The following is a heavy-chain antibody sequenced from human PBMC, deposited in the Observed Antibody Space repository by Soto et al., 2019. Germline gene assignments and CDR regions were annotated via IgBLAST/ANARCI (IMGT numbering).Heavy chain of an antibody. D-gene: IGHD2-21*02. V-gene: IGHV3-7*01. CDR2: IKQDGSEK. Sequence: EVQLVESGGGLVQPGGSLRLSCAASGFTFSDYWMSWVRQAPGKGLEWVANIKQDGSEKYYVDSMKGRFNISRDNAKNSLFLQMNSLRAEDTAVYYCARSRGLDYWGQGTLVTVSS. CDR3: ARSRGLDY. CDR1: GFTFSDYW. J-gene: IGHJ4*02.